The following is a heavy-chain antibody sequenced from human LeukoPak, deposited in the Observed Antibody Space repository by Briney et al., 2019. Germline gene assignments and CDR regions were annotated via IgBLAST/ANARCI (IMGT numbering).Heavy chain of an antibody. Sequence: AGRSLRLSCAASGFTFSSYGMDWVRQSPGKGLEWVAFIRSDGSNKYYANSVKGRFTISRENSKHTLFLQMNSLRAEDTALYYCAKDRATMMGVIRTTPRGKFDYWGQGTLVTVSS. CDR2: IRSDGSNK. CDR1: GFTFSSYG. D-gene: IGHD3-22*01. V-gene: IGHV3-30*02. CDR3: AKDRATMMGVIRTTPRGKFDY. J-gene: IGHJ4*02.